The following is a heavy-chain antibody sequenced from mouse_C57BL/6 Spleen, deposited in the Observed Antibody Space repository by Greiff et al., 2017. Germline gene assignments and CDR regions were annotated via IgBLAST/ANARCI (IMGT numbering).Heavy chain of an antibody. CDR2: IYPSDGST. CDR1: GYTFTSYD. V-gene: IGHV1-85*01. J-gene: IGHJ1*03. CDR3: AGGNWYFGV. Sequence: QVQLQQPGPELVKPGASVKLSCKASGYTFTSYDINWVKQRPGQGLEWIGWIYPSDGSTKYNEKFKGKATLTVDTSSSTAYMEHHSLASEDSAVYYCAGGNWYFGVWGTGATVTVSS.